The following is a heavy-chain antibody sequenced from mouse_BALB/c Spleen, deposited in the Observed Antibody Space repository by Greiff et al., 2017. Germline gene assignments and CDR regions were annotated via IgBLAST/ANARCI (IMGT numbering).Heavy chain of an antibody. CDR3: ARVTNYYAMDY. CDR1: GFTFSSYA. Sequence: EVHLVESGGGLVKPGGSLKLSCAASGFTFSSYAMSWVRQSPEKRLEWVAEISSGGSYTYYPDTVTGRFTISRDNAKNTLYLEMSSLRSEDTAMYYCARVTNYYAMDYWGQGTSVTVSS. CDR2: ISSGGSYT. V-gene: IGHV5-9-4*01. D-gene: IGHD1-1*01. J-gene: IGHJ4*01.